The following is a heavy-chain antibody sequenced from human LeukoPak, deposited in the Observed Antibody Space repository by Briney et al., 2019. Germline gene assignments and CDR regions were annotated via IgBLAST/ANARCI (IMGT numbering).Heavy chain of an antibody. CDR1: GGSISSGTHY. D-gene: IGHD3-16*01. V-gene: IGHV4-31*03. Sequence: SETLSLTCTVSGGSISSGTHYYNWIRQHPGKGLEWIGYIYYTGITSYNPSLGSRATMSVDTSMNQISLKVTSLTAADTAVYYCAASSGVTLGRFWGQGALVTVSS. CDR2: IYYTGIT. J-gene: IGHJ4*02. CDR3: AASSGVTLGRF.